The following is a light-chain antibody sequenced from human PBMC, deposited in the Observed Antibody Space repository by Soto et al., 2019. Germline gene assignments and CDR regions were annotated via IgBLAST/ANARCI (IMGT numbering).Light chain of an antibody. CDR1: QSISSF. CDR2: AAS. J-gene: IGKJ3*01. V-gene: IGKV1-39*01. CDR3: QQGSTTLFT. Sequence: DIQMTQSPSSLSASVGDRVTITCRASQSISSFLNWYQQKPGKAPKLLIYAASTLQIGVPSRFSGTGSGTDFTLPISSLQPEDFATYYCQQGSTTLFTFGPGTKVDIK.